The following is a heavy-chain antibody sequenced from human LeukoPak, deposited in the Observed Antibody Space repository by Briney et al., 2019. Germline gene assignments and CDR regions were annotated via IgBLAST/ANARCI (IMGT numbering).Heavy chain of an antibody. V-gene: IGHV4-34*01. D-gene: IGHD3-10*01. CDR3: ARNYYGSGSYARYYYYYYMDA. Sequence: SETLSLTCAVYGGSFSGYYWSWIRQPPGKGLEWIGEINHSGSTNYNPSLKSRVTISVDTSKNQFSLKLSSVTAADTAVYYCARNYYGSGSYARYYYYYYMDAWGKGTTVTVSS. CDR1: GGSFSGYY. J-gene: IGHJ6*03. CDR2: INHSGST.